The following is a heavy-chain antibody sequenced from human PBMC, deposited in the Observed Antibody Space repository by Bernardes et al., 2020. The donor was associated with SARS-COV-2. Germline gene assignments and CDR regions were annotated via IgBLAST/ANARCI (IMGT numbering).Heavy chain of an antibody. CDR1: GGSISSGGYY. D-gene: IGHD3-3*01. CDR3: ARGVRITIFGVEKELDV. Sequence: SETLYLTCTVSGGSISSGGYYWSWIRQHPGKGLEWIGYIYYSGSTYYNPSLKSRVTRSVDTSKNQFSLKLSSVTAADTAVDYCARGVRITIFGVEKELDVWGQGTTVTVSS. CDR2: IYYSGST. J-gene: IGHJ6*02. V-gene: IGHV4-31*03.